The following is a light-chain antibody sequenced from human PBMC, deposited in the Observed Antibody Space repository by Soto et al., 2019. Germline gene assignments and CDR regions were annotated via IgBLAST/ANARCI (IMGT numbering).Light chain of an antibody. CDR2: EVS. V-gene: IGLV2-8*01. CDR1: SSDVGGYNY. J-gene: IGLJ2*01. Sequence: QSALTQPPSASGSPGQSVTISFTGTSSDVGGYNYVSWYQQHPGKAPKLMISEVSKRPSGVPDRFSGSKSGNTASLTVSGLQAEDEDDYYCSSFAGNNNLVFGGGTKLTVL. CDR3: SSFAGNNNLV.